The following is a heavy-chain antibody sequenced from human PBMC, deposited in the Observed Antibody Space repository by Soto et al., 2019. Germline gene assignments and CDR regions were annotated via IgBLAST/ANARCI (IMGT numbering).Heavy chain of an antibody. D-gene: IGHD5-18*01. CDR2: ISYDGSNK. CDR1: GFTFSSYG. V-gene: IGHV3-30*18. CDR3: AKVGGSRGYSYGVDY. Sequence: QVQLVESGGGVVQPGRSLRLSCAASGFTFSSYGMHWVRQAPGKGLEWVAVISYDGSNKYYADSVKGRFTISRDNSMXTLYLQMNSLRAEDTAVYYCAKVGGSRGYSYGVDYWGQGTLVTVSS. J-gene: IGHJ4*02.